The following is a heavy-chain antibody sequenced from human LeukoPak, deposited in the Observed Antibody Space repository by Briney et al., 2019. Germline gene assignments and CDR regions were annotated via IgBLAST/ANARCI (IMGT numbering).Heavy chain of an antibody. CDR1: GGSISSSSYY. D-gene: IGHD5-18*01. CDR2: IYYSGST. J-gene: IGHJ4*02. CDR3: VAGYSYVYFDY. Sequence: SETLSLTCTVSGGSISSSSYYWGWIRQPPGKGLEWIGSIYYSGSTYYNPSLKSRVTISVDTSKNQFSLKLSSVTAADTAVYYCVAGYSYVYFDYWGQGTLVTVSS. V-gene: IGHV4-39*07.